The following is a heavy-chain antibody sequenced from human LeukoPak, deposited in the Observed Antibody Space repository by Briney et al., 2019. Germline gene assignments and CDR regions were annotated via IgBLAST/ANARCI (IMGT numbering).Heavy chain of an antibody. D-gene: IGHD3-3*01. Sequence: PSETLSLTCAVYGGSFSGYYWSWIRQPPGKGLECIGEINRSGSTNYNPSLKSRVTISVDTSKNQFSLKLSSVTAADTAVYYCARRTYDFWSGYLPPAYYYYYMDVWGKGTTVTVSS. CDR1: GGSFSGYY. V-gene: IGHV4-34*01. CDR2: INRSGST. J-gene: IGHJ6*03. CDR3: ARRTYDFWSGYLPPAYYYYYMDV.